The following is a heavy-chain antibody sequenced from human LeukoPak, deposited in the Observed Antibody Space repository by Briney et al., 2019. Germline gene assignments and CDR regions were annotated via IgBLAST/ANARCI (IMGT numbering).Heavy chain of an antibody. CDR1: GFSFSTYG. D-gene: IGHD1-26*01. CDR3: AKDRGYTGSYFDY. J-gene: IGHJ4*02. CDR2: ISGSGGST. V-gene: IGHV3-23*01. Sequence: GGSLRLSCAASGFSFSTYGMSWVRQAPGKGLEWVSVISGSGGSTSYADSVKGRFTISRDSSKNTLYLQMNSLRAEDTAVYYCAKDRGYTGSYFDYWGQGTLVTVSS.